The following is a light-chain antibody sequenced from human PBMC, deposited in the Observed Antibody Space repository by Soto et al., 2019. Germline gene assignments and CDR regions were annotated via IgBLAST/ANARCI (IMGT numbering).Light chain of an antibody. CDR1: QSLSGW. V-gene: IGKV1-5*01. CDR3: QQYASYPWT. CDR2: DAF. J-gene: IGKJ1*01. Sequence: DIQLTQTPSTLSASIGERVTITCRASQSLSGWLAWYQQTPGKAPKLLISDAFRLESGVPSRFRGSGSGTEFSLTISSLQPGDSATFYCQQYASYPWTFGRGTKV.